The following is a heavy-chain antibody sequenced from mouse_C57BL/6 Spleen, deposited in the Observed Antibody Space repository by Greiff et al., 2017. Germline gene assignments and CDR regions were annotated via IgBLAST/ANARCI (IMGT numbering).Heavy chain of an antibody. CDR3: ARENYDYY. CDR2: ISDGGSYT. Sequence: EVKLVESGGGLVKPGGSLKLSCAASGFTFSSYAMSWVRQTPEKRLEWVATISDGGSYTYYPDNVKGRFTISRDNAKNNLYLQMSHLKSEDTAMYYCARENYDYYWGTGTTVTVSS. D-gene: IGHD2-4*01. J-gene: IGHJ1*03. CDR1: GFTFSSYA. V-gene: IGHV5-4*01.